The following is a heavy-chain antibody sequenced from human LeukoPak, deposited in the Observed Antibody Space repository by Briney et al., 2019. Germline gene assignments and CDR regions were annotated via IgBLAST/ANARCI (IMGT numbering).Heavy chain of an antibody. J-gene: IGHJ5*02. CDR1: GFTFSDYY. CDR2: ISSSGSTI. CDR3: ARHPDFDWLLNNNWFDP. V-gene: IGHV3-11*01. Sequence: GGSLRLSCAASGFTFSDYYMSWIRQAPGKGLEWVSYISSSGSTIYYADSVKGRFTISRDNAKNSLYLQMNSLRAEDTAVYYCARHPDFDWLLNNNWFDPWGQGTLVTVSS. D-gene: IGHD3-9*01.